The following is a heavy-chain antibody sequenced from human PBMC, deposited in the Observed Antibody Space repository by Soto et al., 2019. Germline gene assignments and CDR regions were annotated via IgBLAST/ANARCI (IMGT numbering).Heavy chain of an antibody. J-gene: IGHJ6*02. Sequence: PGGSLRLSCAASGFTFSSYEMTWVRQAPGKGLEWVSYISSSGSTIYYADSVKGRFTISRDNAKNSLYLQMNSLRAEDTAVYYCARDSATRSLYYYGMDVWGQGTTVTVSS. CDR1: GFTFSSYE. CDR3: ARDSATRSLYYYGMDV. V-gene: IGHV3-48*03. CDR2: ISSSGSTI. D-gene: IGHD2-15*01.